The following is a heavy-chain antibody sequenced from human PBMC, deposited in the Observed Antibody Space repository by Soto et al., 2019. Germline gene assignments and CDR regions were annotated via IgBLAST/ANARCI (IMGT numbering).Heavy chain of an antibody. CDR1: GYTFTSYG. CDR3: ARTVVTVVYHKVPYYFDY. Sequence: ASVKVSCKASGYTFTSYGISWVRQAPGQGLEWMGWISAYNGNTNYAQKLQGRVTMTTDTSTSTAYMELRSLRSDDTAVYYCARTVVTVVYHKVPYYFDYWGQGTLVTVSS. J-gene: IGHJ4*02. V-gene: IGHV1-18*01. D-gene: IGHD2-15*01. CDR2: ISAYNGNT.